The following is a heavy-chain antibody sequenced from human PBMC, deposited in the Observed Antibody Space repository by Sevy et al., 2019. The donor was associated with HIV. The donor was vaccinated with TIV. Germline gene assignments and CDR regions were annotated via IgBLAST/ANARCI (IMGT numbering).Heavy chain of an antibody. CDR1: GGSISSLY. CDR3: AGENAWGRGYS. CDR2: IYYNGHI. V-gene: IGHV4-59*08. J-gene: IGHJ4*02. Sequence: LTCTVSGGSISSLYWNWIRQPPGKGLEWIANIYYNGHINYNPSLKSRVTLSLDTSKNQFSLRLSSVTAADTAMYYCAGENAWGRGYSWGQGTLVTVSS. D-gene: IGHD1-26*01.